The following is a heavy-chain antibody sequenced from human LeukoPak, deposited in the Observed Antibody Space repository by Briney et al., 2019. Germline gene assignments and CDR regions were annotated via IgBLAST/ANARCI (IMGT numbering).Heavy chain of an antibody. Sequence: GVAVRLSCTASGFTFRSYEMNWVRQAPGKGLEWVSYISSSGSTIYYADSVKGRFTISRDTAKNSLYLQMNSLRAEDTAVYYCSRRDEKRGVFDFWGQGTMVTVSS. V-gene: IGHV3-48*03. CDR1: GFTFRSYE. D-gene: IGHD5-24*01. CDR2: ISSSGSTI. J-gene: IGHJ3*01. CDR3: SRRDEKRGVFDF.